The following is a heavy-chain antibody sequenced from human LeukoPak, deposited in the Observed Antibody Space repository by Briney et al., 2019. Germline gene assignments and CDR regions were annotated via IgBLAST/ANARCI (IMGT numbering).Heavy chain of an antibody. Sequence: GGSLRLSCAASGFTVSSNYMSWVRQAPGKGLEWVSVIYSGGSTYYADSVKGRFTISRDNSTNTLYLQMNSLTAEDTAVYYCARDGTVTAGPFDPWGGGTLVTVSS. D-gene: IGHD4-17*01. CDR1: GFTVSSNY. CDR3: ARDGTVTAGPFDP. CDR2: IYSGGST. J-gene: IGHJ5*02. V-gene: IGHV3-53*01.